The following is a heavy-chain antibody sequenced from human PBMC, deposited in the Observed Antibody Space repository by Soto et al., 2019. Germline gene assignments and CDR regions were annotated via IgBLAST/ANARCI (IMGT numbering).Heavy chain of an antibody. CDR3: ARDGDANTGFGKDY. D-gene: IGHD3-16*01. Sequence: GGSLRLSCAASGFSFSNYGMHWVRQAPGKGLEWVALIWHDESNKYYAESVKGRFTISRDNSKDMVYLQMNSLRAEDTAMYYCARDGDANTGFGKDYWGQGTLVTVSS. J-gene: IGHJ4*02. CDR1: GFSFSNYG. CDR2: IWHDESNK. V-gene: IGHV3-33*01.